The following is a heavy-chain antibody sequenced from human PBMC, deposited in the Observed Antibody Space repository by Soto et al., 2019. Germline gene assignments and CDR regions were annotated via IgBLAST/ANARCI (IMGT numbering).Heavy chain of an antibody. D-gene: IGHD3-16*01. CDR1: GFTISGYW. J-gene: IGHJ5*02. Sequence: GGPLRLSCADSGFTISGYWMHWVRQDPGKGLEWVSRINPGGTTTTYAGSVKGRFTISRDNAQNTVYLQMNSLRAEDMAVYYCARVALGSYDWFDPWGQGTLVTVSS. CDR2: INPGGTTT. CDR3: ARVALGSYDWFDP. V-gene: IGHV3-74*03.